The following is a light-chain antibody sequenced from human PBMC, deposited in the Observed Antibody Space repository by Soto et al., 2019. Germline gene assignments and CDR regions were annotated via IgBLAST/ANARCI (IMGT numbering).Light chain of an antibody. CDR3: SPYAGSNNVV. CDR2: EVI. Sequence: QSALTQPPSASGSPGQSVTISCTGTSSDVGGYHYVSWYQQHPGKAPKLMIYEVIKRPSGVPDRFAGSQSGSTASLTVSGLQAEAEADYYCSPYAGSNNVVCGGGTKLTVL. V-gene: IGLV2-8*01. CDR1: SSDVGGYHY. J-gene: IGLJ2*01.